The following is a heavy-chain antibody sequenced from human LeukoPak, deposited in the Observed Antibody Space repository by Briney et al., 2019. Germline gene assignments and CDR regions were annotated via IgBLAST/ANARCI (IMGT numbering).Heavy chain of an antibody. J-gene: IGHJ4*02. CDR2: ISVAGGGT. CDR3: ASSTVTPN. Sequence: GGSLSLSCADSGFTSSSYAMSRVSKAPGKVRGWFSPISVAGGGTYFADSVKGRSTISRDNSKNTLYLQMNSLRAEDTAVYYGASSTVTPNWGQGTLVTESS. CDR1: GFTSSSYA. D-gene: IGHD4-17*01. V-gene: IGHV3-23*01.